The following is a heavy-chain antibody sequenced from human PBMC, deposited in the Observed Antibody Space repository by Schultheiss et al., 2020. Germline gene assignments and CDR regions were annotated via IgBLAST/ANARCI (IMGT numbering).Heavy chain of an antibody. Sequence: SETLSLTCTVSGGSISSGGYYWSWIRQHPGKGLEWIGYIYYSGSTYYNPSLKSRVTISVDTSKNQFSLRLSSVTAAATAVYSCAGGNVDTAMNWFDPWGQGTLVTVYS. CDR2: IYYSGST. CDR3: AGGNVDTAMNWFDP. J-gene: IGHJ5*02. CDR1: GGSISSGGYY. D-gene: IGHD5-18*01. V-gene: IGHV4-31*03.